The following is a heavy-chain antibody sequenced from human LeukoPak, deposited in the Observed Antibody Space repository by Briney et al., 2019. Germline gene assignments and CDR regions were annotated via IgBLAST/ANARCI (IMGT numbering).Heavy chain of an antibody. CDR2: IHDTGST. V-gene: IGHV4-4*02. J-gene: IGHJ4*02. Sequence: SGTLSLTCTVSGGSIRRSNWWSWVRQPPGKGLEWIGEIHDTGSTNYNPPLKSRVTMSLDKSKNQFSLNLNSVTAADTAVYYCATYYDILSGYTFDYWGQRTLVAVSS. D-gene: IGHD3-9*01. CDR3: ATYYDILSGYTFDY. CDR1: GGSIRRSNW.